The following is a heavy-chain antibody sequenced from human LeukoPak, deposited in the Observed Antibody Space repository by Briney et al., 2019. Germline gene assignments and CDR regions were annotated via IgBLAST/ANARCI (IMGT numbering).Heavy chain of an antibody. Sequence: AGGSLRLSCAASGFTFSSYAMSWVRQAPGNGLEWVSAISGSGGSTYYADSVKGRFTISRDNSKNTLYLQMNSLRAEDTAVYYSAKDDNDRYNLPYFDYSGQGTLVTVSS. V-gene: IGHV3-23*01. CDR2: ISGSGGST. CDR3: AKDDNDRYNLPYFDY. CDR1: GFTFSSYA. D-gene: IGHD5-24*01. J-gene: IGHJ4*02.